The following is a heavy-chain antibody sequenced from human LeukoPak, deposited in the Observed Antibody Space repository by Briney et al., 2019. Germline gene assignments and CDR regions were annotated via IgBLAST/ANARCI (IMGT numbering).Heavy chain of an antibody. V-gene: IGHV4-59*08. CDR2: VHYTGNT. CDR1: DGSISNYY. D-gene: IGHD2/OR15-2a*01. Sequence: SETLSLTCTVSDGSISNYYWSWIRQPPGKGLEWIGYVHYTGNTNYNPSLKSRVTISVDTSKNQFSLKLSSVTAADTAVYYCARHYEYSPKMNFDYWGQGTLVTVSS. CDR3: ARHYEYSPKMNFDY. J-gene: IGHJ4*02.